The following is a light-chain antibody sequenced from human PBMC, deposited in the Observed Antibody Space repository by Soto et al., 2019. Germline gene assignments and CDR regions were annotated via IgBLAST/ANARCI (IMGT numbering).Light chain of an antibody. CDR1: QTINTW. CDR2: DAS. J-gene: IGKJ1*01. CDR3: QQCHSYWT. V-gene: IGKV1-5*01. Sequence: DIQMTQSPSTLSASVGDRVTITCRASQTINTWLAWYQQKPGTAPKLLIYDASSLESGVPSRFSGSGSGTEFTLTISGLQPDDFATDYCQQCHSYWTFGQGTKVEIK.